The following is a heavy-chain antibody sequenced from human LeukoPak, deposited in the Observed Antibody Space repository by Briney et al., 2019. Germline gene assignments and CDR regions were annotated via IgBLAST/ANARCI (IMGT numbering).Heavy chain of an antibody. Sequence: SVKVSCKASGYTFTGYYMHWVRQAPGQGLEWMGRIVPILGIANYAQKFQGRVTITADKSTSTAYMELSSLRSEDTAVYYCARGKSRMTTVTTYDGMDVWGQGTTVTVSS. CDR3: ARGKSRMTTVTTYDGMDV. CDR2: IVPILGIA. D-gene: IGHD4-17*01. J-gene: IGHJ6*02. CDR1: GYTFTGYY. V-gene: IGHV1-69*04.